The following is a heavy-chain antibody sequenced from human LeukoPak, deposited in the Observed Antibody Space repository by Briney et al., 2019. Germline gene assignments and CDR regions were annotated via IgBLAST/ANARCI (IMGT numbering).Heavy chain of an antibody. CDR1: VNPIGVGDYY. D-gene: IGHD4-17*01. CDR3: ARDPTVTTLGL. J-gene: IGHJ4*02. V-gene: IGHV4-30-4*01. CDR2: IYYSGST. Sequence: SQTLSLTCTVSVNPIGVGDYYWSWIRQPPGKGLEWIGYIYYSGSTSYNPFLKSRVTISVDTSKNQCSLRLSSVTAADTALYFCARDPTVTTLGLWGQGTLVTVSS.